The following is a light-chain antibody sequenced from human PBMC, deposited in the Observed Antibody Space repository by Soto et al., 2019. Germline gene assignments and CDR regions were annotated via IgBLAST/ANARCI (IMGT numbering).Light chain of an antibody. CDR2: ATS. V-gene: IGKV3-20*01. Sequence: VLTQTPGTLSLSPGERATLSCRASHSVSTNYLAWYQQKPGQAPRLLIHATSIRATGIPDRFSGSGSGTDFTLTISRLESEDFAVYYCQQFGHSPRTFGQGTRVEIK. CDR3: QQFGHSPRT. J-gene: IGKJ1*01. CDR1: HSVSTNY.